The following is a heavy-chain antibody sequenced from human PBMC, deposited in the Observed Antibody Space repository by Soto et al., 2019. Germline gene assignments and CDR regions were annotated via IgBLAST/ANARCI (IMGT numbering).Heavy chain of an antibody. V-gene: IGHV4-30-2*01. Sequence: SETLSLTCAVSGGSISSGGYSWSWIRQPPGKGLEWIGYIYHSGSTYYNPSLKSRVTISVDRSKNQFSLKLSSVTAADTAVYYCASARGAMVDYYYYYGMDVWGQGTTVTAP. CDR2: IYHSGST. D-gene: IGHD5-18*01. CDR3: ASARGAMVDYYYYYGMDV. CDR1: GGSISSGGYS. J-gene: IGHJ6*02.